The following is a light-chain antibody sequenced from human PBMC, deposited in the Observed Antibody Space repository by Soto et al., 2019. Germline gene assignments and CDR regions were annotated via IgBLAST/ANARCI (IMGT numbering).Light chain of an antibody. V-gene: IGKV3-20*01. CDR2: GAS. J-gene: IGKJ2*01. Sequence: EIVLTQSPGTLSLSPGERATLSCRASQSVSSSYLAWYQQKPGQAPRLLIYGASSRATGIPDRFSGGGSGTDFTLTISRLEPEDFAVYYFQQYGSSPLYTFGQGTMLQI. CDR3: QQYGSSPLYT. CDR1: QSVSSSY.